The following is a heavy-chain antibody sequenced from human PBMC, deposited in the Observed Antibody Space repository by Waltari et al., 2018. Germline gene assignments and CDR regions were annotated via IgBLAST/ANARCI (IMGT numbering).Heavy chain of an antibody. J-gene: IGHJ1*01. CDR1: GGTFSSYA. CDR3: ARDRGPYSNPSYFQH. V-gene: IGHV1-69*01. Sequence: QVQLVQSGAEVKKPGSSVKVSCKASGGTFSSYAISWVRQAPGQGLEWMGGIIPIFGKANDAQKFQGRVTITADESTSTAYMELSSLRSEDTAVYYCARDRGPYSNPSYFQHWGQGTLVTVSS. D-gene: IGHD1-26*01. CDR2: IIPIFGKA.